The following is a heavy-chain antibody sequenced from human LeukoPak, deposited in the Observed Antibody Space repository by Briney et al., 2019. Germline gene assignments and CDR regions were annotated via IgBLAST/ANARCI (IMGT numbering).Heavy chain of an antibody. D-gene: IGHD3-22*01. CDR3: ARGPYSYDSSGAFDI. J-gene: IGHJ3*02. Sequence: SQTLSLTCTVSGDSISSGDYYWSWIRQPAGKGLEWIGRISSSGSTNYNPSLKSRVTISVDTSKNQFSLKLSSVTAADTAVYFCARGPYSYDSSGAFDIWGQGTMGTVSS. V-gene: IGHV4-61*02. CDR2: ISSSGST. CDR1: GDSISSGDYY.